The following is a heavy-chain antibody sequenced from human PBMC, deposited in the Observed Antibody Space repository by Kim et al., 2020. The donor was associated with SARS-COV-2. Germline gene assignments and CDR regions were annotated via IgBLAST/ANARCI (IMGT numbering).Heavy chain of an antibody. CDR1: CGSISNYY. CDR3: ARDSSMAGYPHFDP. CDR2: IYYSGST. J-gene: IGHJ5*02. V-gene: IGHV4-59*01. Sequence: SETLSLTCTVSCGSISNYYWSWIRQPPGKGLEWIGYIYYSGSTNYNPSLKSRVTISVDTSKNQFSLKLSSVTAADTAVYYCARDSSMAGYPHFDPWGQGTLVTVSS. D-gene: IGHD6-19*01.